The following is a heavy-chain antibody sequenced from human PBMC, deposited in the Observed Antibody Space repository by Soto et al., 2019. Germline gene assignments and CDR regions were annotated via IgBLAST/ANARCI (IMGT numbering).Heavy chain of an antibody. V-gene: IGHV4-59*08. CDR3: ARRYGGTFDY. Sequence: QVQLQESGPGLVKPSDTLSLTCTVSGGSISSYYWSWIRQPPGKGLEWIGYIYNSGSTNHNPSLKSRVIISEDTSKNQFAMKLSSVTAADTAVYYCARRYGGTFDYWGQGTLVTVSS. D-gene: IGHD2-15*01. CDR1: GGSISSYY. CDR2: IYNSGST. J-gene: IGHJ4*02.